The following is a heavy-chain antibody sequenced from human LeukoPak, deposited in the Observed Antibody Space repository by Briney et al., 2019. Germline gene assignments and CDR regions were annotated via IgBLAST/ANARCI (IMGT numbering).Heavy chain of an antibody. CDR3: AKSYCSGGSCFSDY. CDR2: IRYDGSNK. CDR1: GFTFSNYG. D-gene: IGHD2-15*01. V-gene: IGHV3-30*02. J-gene: IGHJ4*02. Sequence: GGSLRLSCAASGFTFSNYGMHWVRQAPGKGLEWVALIRYDGSNKYYADSVKGQFTISRDNSKNTLYMQMNSLRAEDTAVYYCAKSYCSGGSCFSDYWGQGTLVTVSS.